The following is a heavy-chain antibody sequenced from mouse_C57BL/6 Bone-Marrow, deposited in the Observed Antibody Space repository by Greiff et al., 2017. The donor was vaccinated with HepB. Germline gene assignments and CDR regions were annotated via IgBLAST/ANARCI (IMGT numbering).Heavy chain of an antibody. J-gene: IGHJ1*03. V-gene: IGHV5-6*02. D-gene: IGHD1-1*01. CDR1: GFTFSSYG. CDR2: ISSGGSYT. CDR3: ARYYYGSSQYFDV. Sequence: DVMLVESGGDLVKPGGSLKLSCAASGFTFSSYGMSWVRQTPDKRLEWVATISSGGSYTYYPDSVKGRFTISRDNAKNTLYLQMSSLKSEDTAMYYCARYYYGSSQYFDVWGTGTTVTVSS.